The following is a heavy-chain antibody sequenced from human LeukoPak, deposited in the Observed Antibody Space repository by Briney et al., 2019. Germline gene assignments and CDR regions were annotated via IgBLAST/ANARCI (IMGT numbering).Heavy chain of an antibody. Sequence: GGSLRLSCAASGFTFSSYGMHWVRQAPGKGLEWVAFIRNDGSNKYYADSVKGRFTISRDNSKNTVYLEMNSLRAEDTAVYYCAKIRYYDFWTGYPADAFDIWGQGTMVTVSS. D-gene: IGHD3-3*01. CDR3: AKIRYYDFWTGYPADAFDI. CDR2: IRNDGSNK. V-gene: IGHV3-30*02. CDR1: GFTFSSYG. J-gene: IGHJ3*02.